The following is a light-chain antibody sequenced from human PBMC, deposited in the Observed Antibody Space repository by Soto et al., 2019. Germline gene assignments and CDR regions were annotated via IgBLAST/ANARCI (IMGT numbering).Light chain of an antibody. CDR3: QQLNSYPRT. J-gene: IGKJ1*01. CDR2: AAS. CDR1: QGISSY. Sequence: DIQLTQSPSFLSASVGDRVTITCRASQGISSYLAWYQQKPGKAPKLLIYAASTLQSGVPSRFRGSGSGTEFTRTICSLQPEDFATYYCQQLNSYPRTFGQGTKLEIK. V-gene: IGKV1-9*01.